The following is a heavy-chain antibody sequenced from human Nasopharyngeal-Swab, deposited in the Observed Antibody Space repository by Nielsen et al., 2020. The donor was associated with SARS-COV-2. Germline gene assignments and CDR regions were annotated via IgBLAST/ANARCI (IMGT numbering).Heavy chain of an antibody. CDR1: GFTFSGYA. Sequence: GGSLRLSCAASGFTFSGYAMHWVRQAPGKGLEWVAVISYDGSNKYYADSVKGRFTISRDNSKNTLYLQMNSLRAEDTAVYYCAREDPIAVAGNLDYWGQGTLVTVSS. J-gene: IGHJ4*02. D-gene: IGHD6-19*01. CDR3: AREDPIAVAGNLDY. V-gene: IGHV3-30-3*01. CDR2: ISYDGSNK.